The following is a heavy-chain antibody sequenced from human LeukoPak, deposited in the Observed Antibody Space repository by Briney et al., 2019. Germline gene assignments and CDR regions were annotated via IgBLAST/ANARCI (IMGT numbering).Heavy chain of an antibody. CDR1: GFTLSSYA. J-gene: IGHJ4*02. CDR2: ISGSGGST. Sequence: GGSLRLSCAASGFTLSSYAMSWVRQAPGKGLEWVSAISGSGGSTYYADSVKGRFTISRDNSKNTLYLQMNSLRAEDTAVYYCAKDRRGYSYGYFDYWGQGTLVTVSS. V-gene: IGHV3-23*01. D-gene: IGHD5-18*01. CDR3: AKDRRGYSYGYFDY.